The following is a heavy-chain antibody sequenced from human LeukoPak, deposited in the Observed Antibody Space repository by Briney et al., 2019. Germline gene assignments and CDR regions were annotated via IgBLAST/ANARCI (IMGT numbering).Heavy chain of an antibody. CDR2: IYDRGPA. D-gene: IGHD3-10*01. CDR1: GYAITSGGFS. V-gene: IGHV4-30-2*01. CDR3: ARSRQASGLFSS. Sequence: SQTLSLTCTVSGYAITSGGFSWNWIRQPPGKGLEWIGCIYDRGPASYNPSLKSRFTISVDRPKNQFFLNVTSLTAADTAVYYCARSRQASGLFSSWGQGTLVVVSS. J-gene: IGHJ5*02.